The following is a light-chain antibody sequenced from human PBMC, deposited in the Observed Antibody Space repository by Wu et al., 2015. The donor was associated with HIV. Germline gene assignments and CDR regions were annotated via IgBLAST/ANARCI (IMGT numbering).Light chain of an antibody. CDR2: AAS. Sequence: DIQLTQSPSSLSASIGDRVTITCRASQSISSYLNWYQQKPGKVPKLLIYAASNLQSGVPSRFSGSGSGTDFTLTISSLQPEGFATYYCQQTYSSPKTFGQGTKVEI. CDR3: QQTYSSPKT. V-gene: IGKV1-39*01. J-gene: IGKJ1*01. CDR1: QSISSY.